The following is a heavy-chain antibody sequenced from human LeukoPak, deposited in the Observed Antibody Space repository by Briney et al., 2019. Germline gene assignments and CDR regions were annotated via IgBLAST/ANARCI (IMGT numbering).Heavy chain of an antibody. CDR1: GFTFSVYV. CDR3: AKGNQAHLDY. J-gene: IGHJ4*02. Sequence: GGSLRLSCGASGFTFSVYVMDWVRQAPGKGLEWFSAISGSGGSTYYADSVKGRFTISRDNSKNTLYLQMNSLRAEDTAVYYCAKGNQAHLDYWGQGTLVTVSS. CDR2: ISGSGGST. V-gene: IGHV3-23*01.